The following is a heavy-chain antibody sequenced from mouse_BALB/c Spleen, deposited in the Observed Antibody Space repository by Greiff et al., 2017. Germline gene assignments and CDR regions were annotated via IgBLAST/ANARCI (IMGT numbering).Heavy chain of an antibody. Sequence: EVQRVESGGGLVKPGGSLKLSCAASGFTFSSYAMSWVRQTPEKRLEWVATISSGGSYTYYPDSVKGRFTISRDNAKNTLYLQMSSLRSEDTAMYYCARQNSNSKYFDYWGQGTTLTVSS. CDR2: ISSGGSYT. V-gene: IGHV5-9-3*01. J-gene: IGHJ2*01. CDR3: ARQNSNSKYFDY. D-gene: IGHD2-5*01. CDR1: GFTFSSYA.